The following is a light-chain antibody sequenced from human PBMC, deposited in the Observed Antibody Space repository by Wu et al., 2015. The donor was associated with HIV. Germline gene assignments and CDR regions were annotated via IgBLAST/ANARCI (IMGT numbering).Light chain of an antibody. CDR2: NAS. V-gene: IGKV3-11*01. CDR1: QSVGTS. CDR3: QHRQNWPLT. Sequence: EIVLTQSPATLSLSPGERATLSCRASQSVGTSLAWYQQKPGQSPRLLIYNASKRATGIPPRFSGIGSGTDFTLAITSLESEDLAVYYCQHRQNWPLTFGGGAKVVIK. J-gene: IGKJ4*01.